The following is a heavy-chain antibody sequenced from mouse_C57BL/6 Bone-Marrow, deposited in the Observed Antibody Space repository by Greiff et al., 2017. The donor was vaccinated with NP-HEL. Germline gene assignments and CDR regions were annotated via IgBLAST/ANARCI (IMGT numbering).Heavy chain of an antibody. J-gene: IGHJ4*01. CDR1: GYTFTSYG. V-gene: IGHV1-81*01. D-gene: IGHD1-1*01. CDR2: IYPRSGNT. Sequence: VQLVESGAELARPGASVKLSCKASGYTFTSYGISWVKQRTGQGLEWIGEIYPRSGNTYYNEKFKGKATLTADKSSSTAYMELRSLTSEDSAVYFCARSRIYYYGSSYLPDYWGQGTSVTVSS. CDR3: ARSRIYYYGSSYLPDY.